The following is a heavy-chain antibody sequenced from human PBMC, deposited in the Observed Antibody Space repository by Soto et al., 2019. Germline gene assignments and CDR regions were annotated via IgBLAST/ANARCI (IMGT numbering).Heavy chain of an antibody. J-gene: IGHJ6*02. CDR3: ERDLDTAMALYYYSYCMDV. Sequence: PXGSLRLAGTASGFTFSNYAMHWVRQAPGKGLEWVGVVSHYGSNKYYADSVKVRFTISRDNSKNTLYLQMNSLRAEDTAVYYCERDLDTAMALYYYSYCMDVWGQGTTVTVSS. V-gene: IGHV3-30-3*01. CDR2: VSHYGSNK. CDR1: GFTFSNYA. D-gene: IGHD5-18*01.